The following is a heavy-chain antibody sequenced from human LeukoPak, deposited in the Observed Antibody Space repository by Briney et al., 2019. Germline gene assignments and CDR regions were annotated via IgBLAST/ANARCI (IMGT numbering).Heavy chain of an antibody. CDR1: GYTFTGYY. J-gene: IGHJ4*02. CDR2: INPNSGGT. Sequence: GASVKVSCKASGYTFTGYYMHWVRQAPGQGLEWMGWINPNSGGTNYAQKFQGRVTMTGDTSISTAYMELSRLRSDDTAVYYCARGQGPYSSSSFFDYWGQGALVTVSS. CDR3: ARGQGPYSSSSFFDY. V-gene: IGHV1-2*02. D-gene: IGHD6-6*01.